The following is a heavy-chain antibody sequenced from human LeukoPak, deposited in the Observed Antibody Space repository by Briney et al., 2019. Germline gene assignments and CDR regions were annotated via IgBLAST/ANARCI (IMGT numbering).Heavy chain of an antibody. J-gene: IGHJ3*02. V-gene: IGHV3-33*01. CDR3: ARDFCSGGSCYPDAFDI. Sequence: GGSLRLSCAASGFTFSSYGMHWVRQAPGKGLEWVAVIWYDGTNTYYADSVKGRFTISRDDSKNTLYLQMNSLKAEDTAVYYCARDFCSGGSCYPDAFDIWGQGTMVTVSS. D-gene: IGHD2-15*01. CDR2: IWYDGTNT. CDR1: GFTFSSYG.